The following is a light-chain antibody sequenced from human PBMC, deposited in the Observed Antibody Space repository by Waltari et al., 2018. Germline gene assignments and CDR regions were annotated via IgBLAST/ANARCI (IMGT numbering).Light chain of an antibody. J-gene: IGKJ1*01. CDR2: WAS. V-gene: IGKV4-1*01. Sequence: DIVMTQSPDSLAVSLGERATINCKSSQSVLYSSNNRNYLAWYQLKPGQPPKVLIYWASTRASGVPDRFSGSGSGTDFTLTISSLQAEDVALYYCQQYNSSPRTFGQGTKVEIK. CDR3: QQYNSSPRT. CDR1: QSVLYSSNNRNY.